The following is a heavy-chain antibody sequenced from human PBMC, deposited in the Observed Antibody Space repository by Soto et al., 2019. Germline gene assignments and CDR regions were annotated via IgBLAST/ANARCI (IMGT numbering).Heavy chain of an antibody. CDR1: GGTISNYG. Sequence: QVQLVQSGAEVKKTGSLVKLSCKASGGTISNYGISWVRQAPGQGLEWMGWISAYNGNTNYAQKLQGRVTMTTDTSTSTAYMELRSLRSDDTAVYYCARAEGYDASWYFDLWGRGTLVTVSS. J-gene: IGHJ2*01. CDR3: ARAEGYDASWYFDL. D-gene: IGHD3-16*01. CDR2: ISAYNGNT. V-gene: IGHV1-18*01.